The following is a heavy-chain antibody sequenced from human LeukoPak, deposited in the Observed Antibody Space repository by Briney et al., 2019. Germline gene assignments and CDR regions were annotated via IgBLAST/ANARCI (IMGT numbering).Heavy chain of an antibody. J-gene: IGHJ3*02. CDR2: ISGSGTST. D-gene: IGHD2-15*01. V-gene: IGHV3-23*01. Sequence: GGSLRLSCAASGFTFSSYSMNWVRQAPGKGLEWVSVISGSGTSTYYADSVKGRFTISRDNSKNTLYVQMNSLRAEDTAVYYCAKDRDGYCSGGSCYYDAFDIWGQGTMVTVSS. CDR1: GFTFSSYS. CDR3: AKDRDGYCSGGSCYYDAFDI.